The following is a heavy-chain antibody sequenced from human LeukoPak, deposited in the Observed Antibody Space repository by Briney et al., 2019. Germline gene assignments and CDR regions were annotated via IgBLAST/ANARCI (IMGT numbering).Heavy chain of an antibody. J-gene: IGHJ4*02. CDR1: GFTFSNYW. CDR2: VSYDGSND. D-gene: IGHD3-10*01. V-gene: IGHV3-30*03. CDR3: ARDDYYGSGSYLPVLDY. Sequence: GGSLRLSCAASGFTFSNYWMNWVRQAPGKGLEWVALVSYDGSNDYYADSVKGRFTISRDNSKNTLYLQMNSLRAEDTAVYYCARDDYYGSGSYLPVLDYWGQGTLVTVSS.